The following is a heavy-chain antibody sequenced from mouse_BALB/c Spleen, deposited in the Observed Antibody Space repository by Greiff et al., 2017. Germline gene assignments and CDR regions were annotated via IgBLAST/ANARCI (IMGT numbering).Heavy chain of an antibody. J-gene: IGHJ4*01. CDR2: IDPANGNT. D-gene: IGHD1-1*01. CDR1: GFNIKDTY. V-gene: IGHV14-3*02. CDR3: AREGGYYGSSYVRAMDY. Sequence: EVQLQESGAELVKPGASVKLSCTASGFNIKDTYMHWVKQRPEQGLEWIGRIDPANGNTKYDPKFQGKATITADTSSNTAYLQLSSLTSEDTAVYYCAREGGYYGSSYVRAMDYWGQGTSVTVSS.